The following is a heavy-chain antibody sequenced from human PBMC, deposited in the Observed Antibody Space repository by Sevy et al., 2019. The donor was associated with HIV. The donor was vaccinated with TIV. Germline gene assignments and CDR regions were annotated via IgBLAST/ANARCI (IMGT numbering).Heavy chain of an antibody. CDR2: IIPIFGTA. J-gene: IGHJ3*02. V-gene: IGHV1-69*01. CDR3: ARGGAYYDSSGPDAFDI. D-gene: IGHD3-22*01. Sequence: ASVKVSCKASGGTFSSYAISWVRQAPGQGLEWMGGIIPIFGTANYAQKFQGRVTITADESTSTAYMELSSLRSEDTAVYYCARGGAYYDSSGPDAFDILGQGTMVTVSS. CDR1: GGTFSSYA.